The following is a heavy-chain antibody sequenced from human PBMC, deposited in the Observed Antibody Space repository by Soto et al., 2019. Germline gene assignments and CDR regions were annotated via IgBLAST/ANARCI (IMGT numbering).Heavy chain of an antibody. J-gene: IGHJ4*02. CDR2: IDPSGGST. V-gene: IGHV1-46*01. CDR3: ARKYYFDY. Sequence: QVQLVQSGAEVKKPGASVKVSCKASGYTLTSYYIHWVRQAPGQGLEWMGVIDPSGGSTTYAQKFQGRVAMTRDTSTSIVYMELSSRRSEDTAVYYCARKYYFDYWGQGTLVTVSS. CDR1: GYTLTSYY.